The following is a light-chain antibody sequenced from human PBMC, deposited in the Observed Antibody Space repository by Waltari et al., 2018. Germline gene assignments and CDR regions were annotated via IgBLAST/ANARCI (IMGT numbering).Light chain of an antibody. CDR3: CSYAGSSDSRV. J-gene: IGLJ2*01. Sequence: QSALTQPASVSGSPGQSITISCTGTNSDIGRFNLVSWYQQHPGKAPKLIIYEGTKRPSGVSNRFSASKSGNTASLTISGLQAEDEADYYCCSYAGSSDSRVVGGGTKLTVL. CDR2: EGT. CDR1: NSDIGRFNL. V-gene: IGLV2-23*01.